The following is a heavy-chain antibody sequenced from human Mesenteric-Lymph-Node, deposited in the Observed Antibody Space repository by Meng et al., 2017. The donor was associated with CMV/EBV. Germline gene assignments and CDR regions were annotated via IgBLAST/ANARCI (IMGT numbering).Heavy chain of an antibody. Sequence: GGPLRLSCAASGFTFSSYAMSWVRQAPGKGLEWVGRIKSKTEGGTTDYAAPVKGRFTISRDDSQNTLYLQMNSLKTEDTAVYYCTLYDYNVPFDYWGQGTLVTVSS. CDR1: GFTFSSYA. CDR2: IKSKTEGGTT. CDR3: TLYDYNVPFDY. D-gene: IGHD5-24*01. J-gene: IGHJ4*02. V-gene: IGHV3-15*01.